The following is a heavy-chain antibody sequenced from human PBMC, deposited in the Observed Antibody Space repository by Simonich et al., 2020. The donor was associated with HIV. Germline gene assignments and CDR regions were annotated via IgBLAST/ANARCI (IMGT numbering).Heavy chain of an antibody. V-gene: IGHV4-34*01. CDR1: GGSFSGYY. D-gene: IGHD2-2*01. J-gene: IGHJ4*02. Sequence: QVQLQQWGAGLLKPSETLSLTCAVYGGSFSGYYWSWIRQPPGKGLEWIGEINHSGRTNYHPSRKRRVTISVDPAKNQFALKLSSVTAADTAVYYCARGFYQRLYYFDYWGQGTLVTVSS. CDR2: INHSGRT. CDR3: ARGFYQRLYYFDY.